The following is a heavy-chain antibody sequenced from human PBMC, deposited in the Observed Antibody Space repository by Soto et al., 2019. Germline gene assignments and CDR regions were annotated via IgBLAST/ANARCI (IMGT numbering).Heavy chain of an antibody. CDR2: ISSSSSDI. J-gene: IGHJ2*01. Sequence: GGSLRLSCAASGFTFSSYSMNWVRQAPGKGREWVSSISSSSSDIYYADSVKGRFTISRDNAKNSLYLQMSSLRAEDTAVYYCASCPQLTNLYFDFWGRGTLVTVSS. D-gene: IGHD2-2*01. CDR3: ASCPQLTNLYFDF. CDR1: GFTFSSYS. V-gene: IGHV3-21*01.